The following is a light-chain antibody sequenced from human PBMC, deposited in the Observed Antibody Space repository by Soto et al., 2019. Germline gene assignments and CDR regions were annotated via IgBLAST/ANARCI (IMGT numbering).Light chain of an antibody. V-gene: IGKV3-15*01. CDR3: QQYNNWPPWK. J-gene: IGKJ1*01. Sequence: EIVMTQSPATLSVSPGERATLSCRASQSVFSNLAWYQQKPGQAPRLLIYGASTRATGIPARFSGSGSGTEFSPTISSLQSEDFAVYYCQQYNNWPPWKFGQGTKVEIK. CDR2: GAS. CDR1: QSVFSN.